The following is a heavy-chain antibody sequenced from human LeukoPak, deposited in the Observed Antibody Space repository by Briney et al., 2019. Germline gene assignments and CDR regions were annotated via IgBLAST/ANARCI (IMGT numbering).Heavy chain of an antibody. CDR2: IYHSGST. CDR3: ARDTFYPEPFDY. V-gene: IGHV4-38-2*02. D-gene: IGHD1-14*01. Sequence: SETLSLTCTVSGYSISSGYYWGWIRQPPGKGLEWIGSIYHSGSTYYNPSLKSRVTISVDTSKNQFSLKLSSVTAADTAVYYCARDTFYPEPFDYWGQGTLVTVSS. J-gene: IGHJ4*02. CDR1: GYSISSGYY.